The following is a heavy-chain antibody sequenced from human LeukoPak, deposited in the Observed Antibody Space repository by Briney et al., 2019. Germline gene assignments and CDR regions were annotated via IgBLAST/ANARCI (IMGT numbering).Heavy chain of an antibody. J-gene: IGHJ4*02. D-gene: IGHD4/OR15-4a*01. V-gene: IGHV3-23*01. CDR3: AKCLGDGTNYYFAH. CDR2: ISGSGDNS. CDR1: GCTFSSYA. Sequence: PGASLRLSCAASGCTFSSYAMGWVRLAPGKGLEWVSLISGSGDNSYYADSVKGRFTISRDNSKNTLYLQMGSLRAEDTALYYCAKCLGDGTNYYFAHWGQGTLVTVSS.